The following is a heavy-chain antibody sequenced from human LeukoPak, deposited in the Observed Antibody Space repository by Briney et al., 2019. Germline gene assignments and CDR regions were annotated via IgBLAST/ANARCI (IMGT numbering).Heavy chain of an antibody. J-gene: IGHJ2*01. D-gene: IGHD3-10*01. Sequence: GASVKVSCEASGYTFTSYGISWVRQAPGQGLEWMGWISAYNGNTNYAQKLQGRVTMTTDTSTSTAYMELRSLRSDDTAVYYCAREYYCGSGTRWYFDLWGRGTLVTVSS. CDR3: AREYYCGSGTRWYFDL. V-gene: IGHV1-18*01. CDR2: ISAYNGNT. CDR1: GYTFTSYG.